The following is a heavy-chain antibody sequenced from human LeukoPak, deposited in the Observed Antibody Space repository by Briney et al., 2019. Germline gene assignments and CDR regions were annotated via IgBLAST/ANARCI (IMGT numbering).Heavy chain of an antibody. CDR1: GFTLSSYA. Sequence: GRSLRLSCAASGFTLSSYAMHWVRQAPGKGLEWVAVTSYDGGNKHYADSVKGRFTISRDNSKNTLYVQMNSLRAEDTAVYYCARDKVVRLQEYYYYGMDVWGQGTTVTVSS. CDR3: ARDKVVRLQEYYYYGMDV. CDR2: TSYDGGNK. D-gene: IGHD3-16*01. V-gene: IGHV3-30-3*01. J-gene: IGHJ6*01.